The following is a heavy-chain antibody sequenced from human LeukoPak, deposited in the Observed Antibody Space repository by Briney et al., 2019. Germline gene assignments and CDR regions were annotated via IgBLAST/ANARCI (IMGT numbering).Heavy chain of an antibody. D-gene: IGHD1-26*01. J-gene: IGHJ5*02. CDR3: VRDFVGPDDL. Sequence: GGSLRLSCAASGFTFSKYWMHWVRQVPGKGLTWVSRINRDGSRIDHAGSVKGRFTISRDNAKNTLYLQMNSLRPEDTAVYYCVRDFVGPDDLWGQGTLVTVSS. V-gene: IGHV3-74*01. CDR1: GFTFSKYW. CDR2: INRDGSRI.